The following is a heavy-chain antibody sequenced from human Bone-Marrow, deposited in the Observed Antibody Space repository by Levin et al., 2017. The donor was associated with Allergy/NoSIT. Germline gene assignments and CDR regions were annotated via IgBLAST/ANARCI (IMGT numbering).Heavy chain of an antibody. V-gene: IGHV3-48*04. CDR1: GFSFSSYS. CDR2: ISSGSSTI. J-gene: IGHJ4*02. D-gene: IGHD2-21*02. Sequence: GGSLRLSCAASGFSFSSYSMNWVRQAPGKGLEWVSYISSGSSTIYYADSVKGRFTISRDNAKNSLYLQMNSLRAEDTAVYYCARDSVKYCGGDCYRFDYWGQGTLVTVSS. CDR3: ARDSVKYCGGDCYRFDY.